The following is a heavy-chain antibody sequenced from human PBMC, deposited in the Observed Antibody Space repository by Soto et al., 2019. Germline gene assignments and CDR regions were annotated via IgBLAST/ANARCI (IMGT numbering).Heavy chain of an antibody. CDR3: ARDLADGYNLKFDY. D-gene: IGHD5-12*01. CDR1: GFTFSSYA. V-gene: IGHV3-30-3*01. J-gene: IGHJ4*02. Sequence: QVQLVESGGGVVQPGRSLRLSCAASGFTFSSYAMHWVRQAPGKGLEWVAVISYDGSNKYYADSVKGRFTISRDNSKNTLYLQMNSLRAEDTAVYYCARDLADGYNLKFDYWGQGTLVTVSS. CDR2: ISYDGSNK.